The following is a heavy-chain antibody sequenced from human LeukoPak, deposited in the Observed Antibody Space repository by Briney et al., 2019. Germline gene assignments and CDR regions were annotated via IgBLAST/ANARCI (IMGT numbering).Heavy chain of an antibody. J-gene: IGHJ4*02. CDR3: ARGYYDFWSGYSGYFDY. CDR2: IYPGDSDT. CDR1: GYSFTSYW. D-gene: IGHD3-3*01. Sequence: GESLKISCKGSGYSFTSYWIGWVRQMPGKGLEWMGIIYPGDSDTRYSPSFQGQVTISADKSISTAYLQWSSLKASDTAMHYCARGYYDFWSGYSGYFDYWGQGTLVTVSS. V-gene: IGHV5-51*01.